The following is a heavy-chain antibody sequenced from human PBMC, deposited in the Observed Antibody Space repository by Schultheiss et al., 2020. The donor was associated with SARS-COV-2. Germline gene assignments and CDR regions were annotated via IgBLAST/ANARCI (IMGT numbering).Heavy chain of an antibody. D-gene: IGHD1-26*01. CDR2: IYYSGST. CDR3: ANGGSYGWFDP. CDR1: GGSISSYY. J-gene: IGHJ5*02. V-gene: IGHV4-59*01. Sequence: SETLSLTCAVYGGSISSYYWSWIRQPPGKGLEWIGYIYYSGSTNYNPSLKSRVTISVDTSKNQFSLKLSSVTAADTAVYYCANGGSYGWFDPWGQGTLVTVSS.